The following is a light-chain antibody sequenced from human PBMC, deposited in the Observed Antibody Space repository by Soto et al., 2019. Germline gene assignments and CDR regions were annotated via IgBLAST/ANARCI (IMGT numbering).Light chain of an antibody. CDR1: NIESKS. V-gene: IGLV3-21*02. CDR2: DDS. CDR3: QVWDRSSDHYV. Sequence: SYELTQPPSVSVAPGQTARITCGGSNIESKSVHWYQQKPRQAPVLAVYDDSDRPSGIPERFSGSNSGNTATLTISGVEAGDEADYYCQVWDRSSDHYVFGTGTKVTVL. J-gene: IGLJ1*01.